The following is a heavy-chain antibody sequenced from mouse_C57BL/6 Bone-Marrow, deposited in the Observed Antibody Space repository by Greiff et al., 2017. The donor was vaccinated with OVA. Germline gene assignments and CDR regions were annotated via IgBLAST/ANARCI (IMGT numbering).Heavy chain of an antibody. D-gene: IGHD1-1*01. V-gene: IGHV3-8*01. CDR3: ARLGFITTVEGYFDV. J-gene: IGHJ1*03. CDR2: ISYSGST. CDR1: GYSITSDY. Sequence: EVMLVESGPGLAKPSQTLSLTCSVTGYSITSDYWNWIRKFPGNKLEYMGYISYSGSTYYNPSLKSRISITRDTSKNQYYLQLNSVTTEDTATYYCARLGFITTVEGYFDVWGTGTTVTVSS.